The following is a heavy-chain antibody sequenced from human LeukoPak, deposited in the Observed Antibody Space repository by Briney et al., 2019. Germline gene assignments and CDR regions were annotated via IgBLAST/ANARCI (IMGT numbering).Heavy chain of an antibody. CDR1: GFTFSIYG. CDR3: AKDSLTDIDY. CDR2: IRHDGTIK. D-gene: IGHD3-9*01. V-gene: IGHV3-30*02. Sequence: GGSLRLSCTASGFTFSIYGMYWARQAPGKWLEWVAFIRHDGTIKYYADSVKGRFTISRDNSENTQYLQLNSLRAEDTAVYYCAKDSLTDIDYWGQGTLVTVSS. J-gene: IGHJ4*02.